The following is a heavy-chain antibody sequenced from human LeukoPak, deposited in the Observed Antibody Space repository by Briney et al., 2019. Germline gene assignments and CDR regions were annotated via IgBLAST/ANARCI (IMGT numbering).Heavy chain of an antibody. Sequence: ASVKVSCKASGYTFTGYYMHWVRQAPGQGLEWKGWINPDSGGTNYAQKFQGRVTMTRDTSISTAYMELSRLRSDDTAVYYCARDQEQQQIYDYWGQGTLVTVSS. D-gene: IGHD6-13*01. V-gene: IGHV1-2*02. CDR2: INPDSGGT. CDR3: ARDQEQQQIYDY. CDR1: GYTFTGYY. J-gene: IGHJ4*02.